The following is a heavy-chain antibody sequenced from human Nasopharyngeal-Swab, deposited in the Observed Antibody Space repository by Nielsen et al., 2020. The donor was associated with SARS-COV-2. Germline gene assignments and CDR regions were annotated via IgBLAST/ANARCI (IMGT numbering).Heavy chain of an antibody. J-gene: IGHJ3*02. CDR3: VKDLRGRYGFES. CDR2: INDYEDRL. V-gene: IGHV3-64D*06. Sequence: GGSLRLSCSASGFTFSIHAMHWVRQAPGKGLEYVSTINDYEDRLYYADSVKGRFTISRDNSKNTLYLQMSSLRPEDTAVYWCVKDLRGRYGFESWGQGTMVTASS. CDR1: GFTFSIHA. D-gene: IGHD3-16*01.